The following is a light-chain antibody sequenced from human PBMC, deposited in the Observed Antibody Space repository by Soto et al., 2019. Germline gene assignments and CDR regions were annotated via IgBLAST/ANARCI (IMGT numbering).Light chain of an antibody. V-gene: IGKV3-11*01. CDR2: DTS. CDR3: HQRKSWPRT. CDR1: QTVSSK. Sequence: EMVLTHSPAPLSSSPGERATLSCRASQTVSSKLAWYQHKPGQAPRLLIYDTSNRATGIPARFSGSGSGTDFTLTISSLEPEDFAVYYCHQRKSWPRTFGQGTKVDIK. J-gene: IGKJ1*01.